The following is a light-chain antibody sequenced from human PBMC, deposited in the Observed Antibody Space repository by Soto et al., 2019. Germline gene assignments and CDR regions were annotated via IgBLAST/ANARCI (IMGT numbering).Light chain of an antibody. Sequence: EIVLTQSPATRSLSPGKRATLSCRASQSVGSSLAWYQQKPGQAPRLLIYDASNRATGIPARFSGSGSGTDFTRTISSLEPEDFAVYYCQQRTNWPLTFGGGTKVEI. CDR2: DAS. J-gene: IGKJ4*01. CDR1: QSVGSS. CDR3: QQRTNWPLT. V-gene: IGKV3-11*01.